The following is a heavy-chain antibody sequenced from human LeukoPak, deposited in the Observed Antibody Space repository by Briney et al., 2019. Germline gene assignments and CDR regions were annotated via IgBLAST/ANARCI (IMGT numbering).Heavy chain of an antibody. V-gene: IGHV3-7*01. Sequence: PGGSLRLSCAASGSMFSRYWMNWVRQAPGKGLEWVANIKQDGSEKYYVDSVEGRFTISRDNAKNSLYLQMNSLRAGDTAVYYCARAPRDYYYYYYMDVWGKGTTVTVSS. CDR2: IKQDGSEK. CDR1: GSMFSRYW. CDR3: ARAPRDYYYYYYMDV. J-gene: IGHJ6*03.